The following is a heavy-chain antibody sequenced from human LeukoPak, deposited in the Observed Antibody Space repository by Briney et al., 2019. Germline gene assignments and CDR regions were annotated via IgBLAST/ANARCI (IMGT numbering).Heavy chain of an antibody. J-gene: IGHJ4*02. CDR2: IYYSGST. Sequence: SETLSLTCTVSGGSISSYYWSWIRQPPGKGLEWIGYIYYSGSTNYNPSLKSRVTISVDTSKNQFSLKLSSVTAADTAVYYCARGQLNYDILPGYYSAYFDYWGQGTLVTVSS. D-gene: IGHD3-9*01. CDR1: GGSISSYY. V-gene: IGHV4-59*01. CDR3: ARGQLNYDILPGYYSAYFDY.